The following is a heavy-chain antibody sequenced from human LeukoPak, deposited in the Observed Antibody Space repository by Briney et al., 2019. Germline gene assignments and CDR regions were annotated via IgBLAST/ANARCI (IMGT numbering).Heavy chain of an antibody. V-gene: IGHV4-34*01. CDR3: ARVAARRGGPGGIDY. J-gene: IGHJ4*02. CDR2: INHSGST. D-gene: IGHD6-6*01. Sequence: ASETLSLTCAVYGGSFSGCYWSWIRQPPGKGLEWIGEINHSGSTNYNPSLKSRVTISVDTSKNQFSLKLSSVTAADTAVYYCARVAARRGGPGGIDYWGQGTLVTVSS. CDR1: GGSFSGCY.